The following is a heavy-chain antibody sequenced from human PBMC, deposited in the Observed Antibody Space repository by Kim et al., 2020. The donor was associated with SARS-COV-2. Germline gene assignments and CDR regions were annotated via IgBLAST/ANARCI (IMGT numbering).Heavy chain of an antibody. J-gene: IGHJ3*02. CDR1: GGSISSSSYY. CDR3: AILMGYSSGWFGDAFDI. CDR2: IYYSGST. Sequence: SETLSLTCTVSGGSISSSSYYWGWIRQPPGKGLEWIGSIYYSGSTYYNPSLKSRVTISVDTSKNQFSLKLSSVTAADTAVYYCAILMGYSSGWFGDAFDIWGQGTMVTVSS. V-gene: IGHV4-39*01. D-gene: IGHD6-19*01.